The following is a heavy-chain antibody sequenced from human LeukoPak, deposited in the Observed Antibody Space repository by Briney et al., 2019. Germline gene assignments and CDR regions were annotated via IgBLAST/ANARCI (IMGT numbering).Heavy chain of an antibody. CDR2: IYYSGST. Sequence: PSETLSLTCTVSGGSISSYYWSWIRQPPGKGLEWIGYIYYSGSTNYNPSLKSRVTISVDTSKNQFSLKLSSVTAADTAVYYCARDTRHYDFWSGYYAGYYYGMDVWGQGTTVTVSS. V-gene: IGHV4-59*01. CDR3: ARDTRHYDFWSGYYAGYYYGMDV. J-gene: IGHJ6*02. CDR1: GGSISSYY. D-gene: IGHD3-3*01.